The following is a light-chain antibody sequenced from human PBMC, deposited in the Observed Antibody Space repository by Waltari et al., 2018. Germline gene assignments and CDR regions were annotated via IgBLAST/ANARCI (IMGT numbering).Light chain of an antibody. J-gene: IGKJ4*01. CDR1: QSVSTPL. Sequence: VLTQSPDTLSLSPGERATLSCRASQSVSTPLFLWYQQHPGQPPRPRLFATPPRATGSPDRFRGGGFGTDSTLPLSRLGPEDFAFYYWQEEEPLPATFGGGTKVEIK. V-gene: IGKV3-20*01. CDR2: ATP. CDR3: QEEEPLPAT.